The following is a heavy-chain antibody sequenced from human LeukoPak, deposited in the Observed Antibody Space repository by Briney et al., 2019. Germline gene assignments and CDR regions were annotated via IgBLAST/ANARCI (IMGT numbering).Heavy chain of an antibody. D-gene: IGHD6-19*01. CDR2: IKSRVDGGTT. V-gene: IGHV3-15*01. J-gene: IGHJ5*02. Sequence: PGGSLRLSCAASGFTFSNAWMSWVRQAPGKGLEWIGRIKSRVDGGTTDYAASVRGRFIISRDDSKNKLYLQMNSLKTEDTALYYCTTLMLTAGAPWGQGTLVTVSS. CDR1: GFTFSNAW. CDR3: TTLMLTAGAP.